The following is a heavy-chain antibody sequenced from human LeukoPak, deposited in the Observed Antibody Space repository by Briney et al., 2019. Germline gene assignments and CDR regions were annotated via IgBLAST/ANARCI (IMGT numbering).Heavy chain of an antibody. D-gene: IGHD2-2*02. CDR3: ARGHGMYQLLYRAFDI. CDR1: GYTFTGYY. Sequence: ASVKVSCKASGYTFTGYYMHWVRQAPGQGLEWMGRINPNSGGTNYAQKFQGRVTMTRDTSISTAYMELSRLRSDDTAVYYCARGHGMYQLLYRAFDIWGQGTMVTVSS. V-gene: IGHV1-2*06. CDR2: INPNSGGT. J-gene: IGHJ3*02.